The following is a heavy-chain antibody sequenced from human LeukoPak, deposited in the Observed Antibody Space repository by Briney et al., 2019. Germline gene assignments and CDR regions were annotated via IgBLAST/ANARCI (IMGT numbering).Heavy chain of an antibody. CDR3: ARGGRTDYDFWNVDY. Sequence: ASVKVSCKASGYTFTSYAMHWVRQAPGQRLEWMGWINAGNGNTKYSQKFQGRVTITRDTSASTAYMELRSLRSDDTAIYYCARGGRTDYDFWNVDYWGQGTLVTVSS. CDR2: INAGNGNT. J-gene: IGHJ4*02. D-gene: IGHD3-3*01. V-gene: IGHV1-3*01. CDR1: GYTFTSYA.